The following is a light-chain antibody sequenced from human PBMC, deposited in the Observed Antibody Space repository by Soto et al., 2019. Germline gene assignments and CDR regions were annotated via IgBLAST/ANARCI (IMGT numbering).Light chain of an antibody. CDR2: YDS. V-gene: IGLV3-21*04. Sequence: YELTQPPSVSVAPEKTATITCGGNIIGNKRVLWYRQKPGQAPVLVISYDSDRPSGIPERFSGSNSGNPATLTISRVEDGDEADYYCQVWDIMTDNYVFGPGTKLTVL. J-gene: IGLJ1*01. CDR1: IIGNKR. CDR3: QVWDIMTDNYV.